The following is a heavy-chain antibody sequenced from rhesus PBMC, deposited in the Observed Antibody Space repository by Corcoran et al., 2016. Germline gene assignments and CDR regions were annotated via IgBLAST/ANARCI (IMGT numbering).Heavy chain of an antibody. Sequence: QVQLQESGPGLVKPSETLSLTCAVSGGSISSSNWWSWIRQPPGKGLEWIGYFSYSGSTSYNPSLKSRVTISRDTSKNQFSLKLSSVTAADTAVYYCAREGGYSSGWVDYWGQGVLVTVSS. CDR2: FSYSGST. D-gene: IGHD6-31*01. V-gene: IGHV4-122*02. CDR3: AREGGYSSGWVDY. J-gene: IGHJ4*01. CDR1: GGSISSSNW.